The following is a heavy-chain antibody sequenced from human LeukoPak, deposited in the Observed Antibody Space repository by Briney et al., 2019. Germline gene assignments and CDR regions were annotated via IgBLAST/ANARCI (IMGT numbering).Heavy chain of an antibody. CDR3: ARDLRRGSLVY. Sequence: GGSLRLSCAASGFTFSSYSMNWVRQAPGKGLEWVASISRGTTYIYYADSVKGRFTISRDNAKNSLYLQMNSLRAEDTAVYYCARDLRRGSLVYWGQGTLVTVSS. D-gene: IGHD3-10*01. CDR2: ISRGTTYI. CDR1: GFTFSSYS. J-gene: IGHJ4*02. V-gene: IGHV3-21*01.